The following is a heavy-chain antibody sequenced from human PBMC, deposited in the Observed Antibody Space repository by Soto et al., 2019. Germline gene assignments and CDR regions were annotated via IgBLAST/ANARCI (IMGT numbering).Heavy chain of an antibody. V-gene: IGHV3-72*01. CDR1: GFTLSDHY. Sequence: XVALLLSCAASGFTLSDHYIDWVRQAPGKGLEWVGRSANKANSYTTQYAAAVKGRFTISRSDSENSLYLQMNSLRTEDTALYYCTRDFGGVWGQGTTVTVTS. CDR3: TRDFGGV. CDR2: SANKANSYTT. D-gene: IGHD3-10*01. J-gene: IGHJ6*02.